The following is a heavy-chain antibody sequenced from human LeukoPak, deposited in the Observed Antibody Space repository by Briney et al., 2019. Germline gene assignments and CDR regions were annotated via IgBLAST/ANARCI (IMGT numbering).Heavy chain of an antibody. CDR2: ISGSGGST. CDR3: ARDPDSSGYYPDWYFDL. CDR1: GFTFSSYA. J-gene: IGHJ2*01. V-gene: IGHV3-23*01. D-gene: IGHD3-22*01. Sequence: GGSLRLSCAASGFTFSSYAMSWVRQAPGKGLEWVSAISGSGGSTYYADSVKGRFTISRDNAKNSLYLQMNSLRDEDTAVYYCARDPDSSGYYPDWYFDLWGRGTLVTVSS.